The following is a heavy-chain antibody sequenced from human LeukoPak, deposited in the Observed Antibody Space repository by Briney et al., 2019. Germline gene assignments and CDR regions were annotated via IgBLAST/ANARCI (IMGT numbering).Heavy chain of an antibody. CDR3: ARDRRFGELSTYFDY. J-gene: IGHJ4*02. V-gene: IGHV1-2*06. D-gene: IGHD3-10*01. CDR1: GYTFTGYY. Sequence: ASVKVSCKASGYTFTGYYMHWVRQAPGQGLEWMGRINPNSGGTNYAQKFQGRVTMTRDTSISTAYMELSRPRSDDTAVYYCARDRRFGELSTYFDYWGQGTLVTVSS. CDR2: INPNSGGT.